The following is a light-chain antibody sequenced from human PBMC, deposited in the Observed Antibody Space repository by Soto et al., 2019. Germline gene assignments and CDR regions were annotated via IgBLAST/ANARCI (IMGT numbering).Light chain of an antibody. Sequence: DMQLTNFPSTRSGSVEDRGTITCRASQSISSWLAWDQQKPGKAPKLLIYDASSLQSGVPSRFSGSGSGTDFTLTIRSLQAEDVALYNCPHSYITLWTFCEGTKVDI. V-gene: IGKV1-5*01. CDR2: DAS. CDR1: QSISSW. CDR3: PHSYITLWT. J-gene: IGKJ1*01.